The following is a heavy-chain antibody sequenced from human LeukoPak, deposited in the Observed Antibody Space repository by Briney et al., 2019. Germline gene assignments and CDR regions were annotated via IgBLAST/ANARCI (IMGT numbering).Heavy chain of an antibody. Sequence: SQTLSLTCTVSGGSISSGDYYWSWIRQPPGKGLGWIGYIYYSGSTYYNPSLKSRVTISVDTSKNQFSLKLSSVTAADTAVYYCARLWFGDYFDYWGQGTLVTVSS. CDR1: GGSISSGDYY. D-gene: IGHD3-10*01. CDR3: ARLWFGDYFDY. J-gene: IGHJ4*02. CDR2: IYYSGST. V-gene: IGHV4-30-4*01.